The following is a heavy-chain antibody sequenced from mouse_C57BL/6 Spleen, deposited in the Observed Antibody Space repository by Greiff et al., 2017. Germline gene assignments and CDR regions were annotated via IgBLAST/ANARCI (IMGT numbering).Heavy chain of an antibody. CDR1: GFTFTDYY. J-gene: IGHJ4*01. CDR3: ARDRAMDY. CDR2: IRNKANGYTT. Sequence: EVQLQESGGGLVQPGGSLSLSCAASGFTFTDYYMSWVRQPPGKALEWLGFIRNKANGYTTEYSASVKGRFTISRDNSQSILYLQMNDLRAEDSATGYCARDRAMDYWGQGTSVTVSS. V-gene: IGHV7-3*01.